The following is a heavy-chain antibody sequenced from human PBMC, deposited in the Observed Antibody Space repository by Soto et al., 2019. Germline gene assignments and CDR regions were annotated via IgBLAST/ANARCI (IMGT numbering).Heavy chain of an antibody. CDR1: GGSVNSDSHN. D-gene: IGHD2-2*01. CDR3: AREYANSPEAFDF. V-gene: IGHV4-61*01. Sequence: QVQLQESGPGLVKPSETLSLTCTVSGGSVNSDSHNWSWIRQPPGKGLEWIGYIYYTGSTNYNPSLKSRFTISLDTSRNQFSLKLSSVTAADTAVFYCAREYANSPEAFDFWGQGALVTVSS. CDR2: IYYTGST. J-gene: IGHJ4*02.